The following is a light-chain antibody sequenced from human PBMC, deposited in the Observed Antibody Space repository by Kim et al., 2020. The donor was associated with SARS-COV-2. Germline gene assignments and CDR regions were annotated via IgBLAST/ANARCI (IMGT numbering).Light chain of an antibody. Sequence: WGQTVRITSQGDSHRNYFASWYQQRPGQAPILIIYGKNSRPSGIPDRFSGSSSGSTASLTITGAQAEDEADYYCNSRDSNGNHLVFGGGTQLTVL. CDR3: NSRDSNGNHLV. CDR1: SHRNYF. J-gene: IGLJ2*01. CDR2: GKN. V-gene: IGLV3-19*01.